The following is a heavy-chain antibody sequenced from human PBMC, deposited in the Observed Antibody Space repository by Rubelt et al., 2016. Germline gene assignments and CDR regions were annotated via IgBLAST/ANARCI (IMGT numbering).Heavy chain of an antibody. CDR1: GDSVRNGRYY. CDR3: ARLNGRYSSGWSEGY. V-gene: IGHV4-31*03. D-gene: IGHD6-19*01. J-gene: IGHJ4*02. Sequence: QVQLQESGPGLVKTSQILSLTCSVSGDSVRNGRYYWSWIRQLPGKGLEWIGYIYYSGRAYYNPSLESRTTISLDTSKNQFSLRLNSMTAADTAIYYCARLNGRYSSGWSEGYWGQGTLVTVSS. CDR2: IYYSGRA.